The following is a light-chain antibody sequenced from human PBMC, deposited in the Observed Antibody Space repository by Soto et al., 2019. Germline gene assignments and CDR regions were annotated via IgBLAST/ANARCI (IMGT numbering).Light chain of an antibody. CDR3: CSYAGSYTWV. CDR1: SSDVGGYNY. J-gene: IGLJ3*02. CDR2: EVT. Sequence: QSALTQPASVSGSPGQSITISCTGSSSDVGGYNYVSWYQQHPGKAPKLIIHEVTNRPSGVSDRFSGSKSGNTASLTISGLQAEDEADYYCCSYAGSYTWVFGGGTKLTVL. V-gene: IGLV2-14*01.